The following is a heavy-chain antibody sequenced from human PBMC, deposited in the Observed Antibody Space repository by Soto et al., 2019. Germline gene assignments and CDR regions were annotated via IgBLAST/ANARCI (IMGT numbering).Heavy chain of an antibody. CDR2: ISYDGSNK. Sequence: GGSLRLSCAASGFTFSSYAMHWVRQAPGKGLEWVAVISYDGSNKYYADSVKGRFTISRDNSKNTLYLQMNSLRAEDTAVYYCARSEYSSQYDYWGQGTLVTVS. D-gene: IGHD6-6*01. J-gene: IGHJ4*02. V-gene: IGHV3-30-3*01. CDR3: ARSEYSSQYDY. CDR1: GFTFSSYA.